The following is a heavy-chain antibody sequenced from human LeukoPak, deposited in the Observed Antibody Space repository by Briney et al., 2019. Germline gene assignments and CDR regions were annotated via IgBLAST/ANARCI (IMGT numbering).Heavy chain of an antibody. V-gene: IGHV4-59*08. CDR1: GGSITGYY. CDR2: IYHGGST. CDR3: ARWTSGI. D-gene: IGHD1-26*01. Sequence: PSETLSLTCTVSGGSITGYYWTWIRQPPGKGLEWIGTIYHGGSTYYNPSLKSRVTISVDTSKNQFSLNLSSVTAADTAVYYCARWTSGIWGQGTLVTVSS. J-gene: IGHJ4*02.